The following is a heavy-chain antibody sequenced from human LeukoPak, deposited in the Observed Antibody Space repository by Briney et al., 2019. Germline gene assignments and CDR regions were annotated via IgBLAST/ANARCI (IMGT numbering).Heavy chain of an antibody. Sequence: GGSLRLSFAASGFPFSNYAMHWVRQAPGKGLEWVAVISYDGNKTYYADSVKGQFTISRDNSKSTLYLQMNSLRAEDTALYYCARSRATSGGYYFAYWGQGTLVTVSS. V-gene: IGHV3-30*04. CDR1: GFPFSNYA. D-gene: IGHD3-16*01. J-gene: IGHJ4*02. CDR2: ISYDGNKT. CDR3: ARSRATSGGYYFAY.